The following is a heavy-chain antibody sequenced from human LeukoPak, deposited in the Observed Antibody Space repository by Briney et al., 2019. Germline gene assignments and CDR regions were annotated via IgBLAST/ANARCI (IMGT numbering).Heavy chain of an antibody. CDR1: GFTFSSYS. Sequence: GESLRLSCAASGFTFSSYSMNWVRQAPGKGLEWVSSISSSSSYIYYADSLKGRFTISRDNAKNSLYLQMNSLRAEDTAVYYCARGGSGHDYWGQGTLVTVSS. J-gene: IGHJ4*02. D-gene: IGHD1-1*01. CDR2: ISSSSSYI. CDR3: ARGGSGHDY. V-gene: IGHV3-21*01.